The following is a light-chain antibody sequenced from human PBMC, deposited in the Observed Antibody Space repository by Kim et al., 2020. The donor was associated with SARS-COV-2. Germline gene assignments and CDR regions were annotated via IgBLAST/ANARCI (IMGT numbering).Light chain of an antibody. CDR2: AAS. CDR3: RQYGSSRWT. V-gene: IGKV3-20*01. Sequence: SPGERATLSCRACESVFGSCSAWYQHKPGQAPGLLIYAASNRATGIPDRFSGSGSGTDFTLTISRLEPEDSAVYYCRQYGSSRWTFGQGTKVEIK. CDR1: ESVFGSC. J-gene: IGKJ1*01.